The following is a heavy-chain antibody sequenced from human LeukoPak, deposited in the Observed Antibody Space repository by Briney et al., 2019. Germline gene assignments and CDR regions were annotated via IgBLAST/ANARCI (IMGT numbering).Heavy chain of an antibody. V-gene: IGHV3-15*01. CDR1: GITFISAW. CDR3: ATALRGVGF. CDR2: IKSKTDGGTA. Sequence: GGSLRLSCTASGITFISAWMNWVRQAPGKGLEWVGRIKSKTDGGTAEHAAPVKGRFIISRDDSKNTLYLQMNSLNSDDTGVYYCATALRGVGFWGQGTLVTVPS. D-gene: IGHD3-3*01. J-gene: IGHJ4*02.